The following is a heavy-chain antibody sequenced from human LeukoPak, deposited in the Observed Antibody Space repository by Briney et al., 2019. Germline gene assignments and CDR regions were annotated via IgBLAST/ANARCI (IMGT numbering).Heavy chain of an antibody. CDR3: ARVALRVTIFGVAPQSWFDP. J-gene: IGHJ5*02. V-gene: IGHV4-34*01. Sequence: QSSETLSLTCAVYGGSFSGYYWSWIRQPPGKGLEWIGEINHSGSTNYNPSLKSRVTISVDTSKNQFSLKLSSVTAADTAVYYCARVALRVTIFGVAPQSWFDPWGQGTLVTVSS. D-gene: IGHD3-3*01. CDR2: INHSGST. CDR1: GGSFSGYY.